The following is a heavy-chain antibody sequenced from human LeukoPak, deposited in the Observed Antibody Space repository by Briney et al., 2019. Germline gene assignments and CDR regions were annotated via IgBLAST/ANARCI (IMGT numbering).Heavy chain of an antibody. D-gene: IGHD4/OR15-4a*01. CDR3: ARDLVRYFDY. CDR2: TSSSSSPI. CDR1: GFTFSSYT. J-gene: IGHJ4*02. V-gene: IGHV3-48*02. Sequence: GGSLRLSCAASGFTFSSYTMNWVRQAPGKGLEWVSYTSSSSSPIYYADFVKGRFTISRDNATNSLYLQMNSLRDEDTAVYYCARDLVRYFDYWGQGTLVTVSS.